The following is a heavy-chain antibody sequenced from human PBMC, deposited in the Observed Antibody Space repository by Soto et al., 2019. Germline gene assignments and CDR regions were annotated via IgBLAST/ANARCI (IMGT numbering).Heavy chain of an antibody. CDR3: ARAPNSSGCTIYYNRFDP. Sequence: SQTLSLTCAISGDSVSSNSAAWNWIRQSPSRGLEWLGRTYYRSKWYNDYAVSVKSRITINPDTSKNQFSLQLNSVTPEDTAVYYCARAPNSSGCTIYYNRFDPSGQRTLVTVSS. J-gene: IGHJ5*02. V-gene: IGHV6-1*01. CDR2: TYYRSKWYN. D-gene: IGHD6-19*01. CDR1: GDSVSSNSAA.